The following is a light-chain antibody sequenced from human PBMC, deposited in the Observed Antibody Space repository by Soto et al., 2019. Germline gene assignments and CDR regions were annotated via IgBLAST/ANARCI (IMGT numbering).Light chain of an antibody. V-gene: IGKV1-33*01. CDR1: QNINNY. CDR3: SRYAHLRT. J-gene: IGKJ5*01. Sequence: RDTITFRASQNINNYLNWYQQKPGRAPKLLIYDASSLEAGVPSRFRESGSGTDLNFSFICRLREPTAPHFRSRYAHLRTFCKGTRLEIK. CDR2: DAS.